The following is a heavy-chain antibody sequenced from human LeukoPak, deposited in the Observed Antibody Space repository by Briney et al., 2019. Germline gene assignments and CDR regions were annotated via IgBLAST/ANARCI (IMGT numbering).Heavy chain of an antibody. D-gene: IGHD3-10*01. Sequence: EASVKVSCKASGYTFTSYGISWVRQAPGQGLEWMGWISAYNGNTNYAQKLQGRVTMTTDTSTSTAYMELRSLRSDDTAVYYCARAGETRVLWFGELYDAFDIWGQGTMVTVSS. CDR1: GYTFTSYG. CDR3: ARAGETRVLWFGELYDAFDI. J-gene: IGHJ3*02. V-gene: IGHV1-18*01. CDR2: ISAYNGNT.